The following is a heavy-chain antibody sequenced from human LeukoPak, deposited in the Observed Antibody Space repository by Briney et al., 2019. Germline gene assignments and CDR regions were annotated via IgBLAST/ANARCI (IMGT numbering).Heavy chain of an antibody. CDR3: AKSSSGWYAFDI. Sequence: GGSLRLSCAASGFTFSTYWMHWVRQAPGKGLVWVSRINSDGSITTYADSVKGRFTISRDNAKNTLYLQMNSLRAEDTAVYYCAKSSSGWYAFDIWGQGTMVTVSS. CDR2: INSDGSIT. V-gene: IGHV3-74*01. J-gene: IGHJ3*02. D-gene: IGHD6-19*01. CDR1: GFTFSTYW.